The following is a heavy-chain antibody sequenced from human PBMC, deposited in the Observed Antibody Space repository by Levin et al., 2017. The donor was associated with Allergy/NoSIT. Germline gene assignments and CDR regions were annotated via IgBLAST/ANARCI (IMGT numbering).Heavy chain of an antibody. J-gene: IGHJ4*02. V-gene: IGHV3-74*01. CDR3: ARDLETDGSGRSYDY. D-gene: IGHD3-10*01. CDR1: GLTFSGYW. Sequence: GGSLRLSCVASGLTFSGYWMHWVRQAPGKGLVWVSRIDSDGSSTNYADSVKGRFTISRDNAKNTLYLQMNSLRAEDTAVYYCARDLETDGSGRSYDYWGQGTVVTVSS. CDR2: IDSDGSST.